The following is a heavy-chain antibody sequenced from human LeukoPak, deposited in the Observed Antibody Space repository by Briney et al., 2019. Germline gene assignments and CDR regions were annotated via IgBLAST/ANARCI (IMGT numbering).Heavy chain of an antibody. CDR3: ARAGGTGFWSGPDNYGLDV. CDR1: GFTFSSYA. CDR2: ISGSGGST. V-gene: IGHV3-23*01. Sequence: GGSLRLSCAASGFTFSSYAMSWVRQAPGKGLEWVSAISGSGGSTYYADSVKGRFTISRDNAKNSVYLQMNGLRAGDTGVYYCARAGGTGFWSGPDNYGLDVWGQGTTVTVFS. D-gene: IGHD3-3*01. J-gene: IGHJ6*02.